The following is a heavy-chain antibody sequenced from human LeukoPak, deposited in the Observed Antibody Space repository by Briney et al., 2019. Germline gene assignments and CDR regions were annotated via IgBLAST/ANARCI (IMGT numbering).Heavy chain of an antibody. D-gene: IGHD2-15*01. J-gene: IGHJ5*02. CDR2: IKQDGSEK. Sequence: GGSLRLSCAASGFTFSSYAMSWVRQAPGKGLEWVANIKQDGSEKYYVDSVKGRFTISRDNAKNSLYLQMNSLRAEDTAVYYCAREVVPNWFDPWGQGTLVTVSS. CDR3: AREVVPNWFDP. CDR1: GFTFSSYA. V-gene: IGHV3-7*01.